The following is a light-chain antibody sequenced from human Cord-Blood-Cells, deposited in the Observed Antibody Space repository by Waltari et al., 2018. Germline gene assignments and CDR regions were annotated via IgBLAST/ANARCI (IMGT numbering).Light chain of an antibody. CDR2: DVS. V-gene: IGLV2-14*01. Sequence: QSALTQPASVSGSPGQSITISCTGTSSDVGGCNYVSWYQQHPGKPPTPTIYDVSNRPSGVSDRFSGSQSGNTASLTISGLQAEAEADYYCSSYTSSSTLVVFGGGTKLTVL. CDR3: SSYTSSSTLVV. CDR1: SSDVGGCNY. J-gene: IGLJ2*01.